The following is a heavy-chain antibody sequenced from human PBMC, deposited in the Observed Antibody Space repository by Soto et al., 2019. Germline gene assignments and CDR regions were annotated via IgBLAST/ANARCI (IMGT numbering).Heavy chain of an antibody. CDR3: AREGRRLGYCSSTSCYGNWFDP. D-gene: IGHD2-2*01. Sequence: SETLSLTCTVSGGSISSGGYYWSWIRQHPGKGLEWIGYIYYSGSTYYNPSLKSRVTISVDTSKNQFSLKLSSVTAADTAVYYCAREGRRLGYCSSTSCYGNWFDPWGQGTLVTVS. CDR1: GGSISSGGYY. V-gene: IGHV4-31*03. CDR2: IYYSGST. J-gene: IGHJ5*02.